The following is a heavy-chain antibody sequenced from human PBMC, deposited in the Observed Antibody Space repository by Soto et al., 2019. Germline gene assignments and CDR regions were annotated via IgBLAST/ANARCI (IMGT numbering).Heavy chain of an antibody. CDR1: GFTFSDYY. J-gene: IGHJ4*02. D-gene: IGHD6-13*01. Sequence: QVQLVESGGGLVKPGGSLSLSCAASGFTFSDYYMTWIRQAPGKGLEWVSYISSSGNSIYYADSVRGRFTVSRDNAKNSLFLQMNSLRAEDTAVYYCARDSRYSSSWGQGTLVTVSS. CDR2: ISSSGNSI. CDR3: ARDSRYSSS. V-gene: IGHV3-11*04.